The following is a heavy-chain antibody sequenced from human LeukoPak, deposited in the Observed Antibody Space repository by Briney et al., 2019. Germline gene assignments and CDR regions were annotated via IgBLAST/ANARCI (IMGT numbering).Heavy chain of an antibody. J-gene: IGHJ4*02. Sequence: GGSLRLSCSASAFTFSDYTMIWVRQAPGKGLEWVSCITTGSTYIYYADSVKGRFTISRDNAKNSLYLQMTSLRAEDTAVYYCARHRTASDYWGQGTLVTVSS. CDR1: AFTFSDYT. CDR3: ARHRTASDY. V-gene: IGHV3-21*01. D-gene: IGHD3-16*02. CDR2: ITTGSTYI.